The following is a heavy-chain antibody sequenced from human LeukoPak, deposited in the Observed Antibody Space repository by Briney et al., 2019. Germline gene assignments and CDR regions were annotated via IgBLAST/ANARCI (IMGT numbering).Heavy chain of an antibody. V-gene: IGHV4-31*03. CDR1: GGSISSGGYY. D-gene: IGHD3-22*01. Sequence: SETLSLTCTVSGGSISSGGYYWSWIRQHPGKGLEWIGYIYYSGSTYYNPSLKSRVTISVDTSKNQFSLKLSSVTAADTAVYYCARDTMIADPAFDIWGQGTMVTVSS. CDR3: ARDTMIADPAFDI. J-gene: IGHJ3*02. CDR2: IYYSGST.